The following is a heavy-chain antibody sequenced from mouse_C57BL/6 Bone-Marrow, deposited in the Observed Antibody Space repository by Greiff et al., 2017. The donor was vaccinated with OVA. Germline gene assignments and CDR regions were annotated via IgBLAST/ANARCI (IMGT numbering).Heavy chain of an antibody. D-gene: IGHD2-1*01. CDR1: GYTFTSYW. J-gene: IGHJ1*03. V-gene: IGHV1-64*01. CDR2: IHPNSGST. Sequence: QVQLQQPGAELVKPGASVKLSCKASGYTFTSYWMHWVKQRPGQGLEWIGMIHPNSGSTNYNEKFKSKATLTVYKSSSTAYMPLSSLTSEDSAVYYCANYGNHWYFDVWGTGTTVTVSS. CDR3: ANYGNHWYFDV.